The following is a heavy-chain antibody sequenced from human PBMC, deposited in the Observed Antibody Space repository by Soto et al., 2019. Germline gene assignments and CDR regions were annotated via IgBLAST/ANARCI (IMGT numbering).Heavy chain of an antibody. Sequence: QLQLQESGSGLVKPSQTLSLTCAVSGGSISSGGYSWSWIRQPPGKGLEWIGYIYHSGSTYYNPSLKSRVTISVDRSKNQFSLKLSSVTAADTAVYYCARVVPAAIGLAHGSWFDPWGQGTLVTVSS. V-gene: IGHV4-30-2*01. J-gene: IGHJ5*02. CDR2: IYHSGST. CDR3: ARVVPAAIGLAHGSWFDP. CDR1: GGSISSGGYS. D-gene: IGHD2-2*02.